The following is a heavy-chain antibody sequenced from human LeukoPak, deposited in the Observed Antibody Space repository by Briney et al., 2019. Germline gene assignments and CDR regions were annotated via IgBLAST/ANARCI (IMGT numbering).Heavy chain of an antibody. V-gene: IGHV3-9*01. J-gene: IGHJ4*02. CDR2: ISWNSGSI. D-gene: IGHD1-26*01. CDR1: GFTFDDYA. Sequence: GGSLRLSCAASGFTFDDYAMHWVRQAPGKGLEWVSGISWNSGSIGYADSVKGRFTISRDNAKNSLYLQMNSLRAEDTALYYCAKDTGSGSYYLLHYFDYWGQGTLVTVSS. CDR3: AKDTGSGSYYLLHYFDY.